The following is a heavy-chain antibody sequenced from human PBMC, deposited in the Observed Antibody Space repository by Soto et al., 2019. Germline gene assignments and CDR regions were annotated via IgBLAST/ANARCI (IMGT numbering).Heavy chain of an antibody. CDR1: GYSFTSYW. V-gene: IGHV5-51*01. CDR2: IYPGDSDT. D-gene: IGHD3-22*01. Sequence: PGESLKISCKGSGYSFTSYWIGWVRQMPGKGLEWMGIIYPGDSDTRYSPSFQGQVTISADKSISTAYLQWSSLKASDTAMYYCASQGGYYYDSSGSDCYYGMDVWGQGTTVTVSS. CDR3: ASQGGYYYDSSGSDCYYGMDV. J-gene: IGHJ6*02.